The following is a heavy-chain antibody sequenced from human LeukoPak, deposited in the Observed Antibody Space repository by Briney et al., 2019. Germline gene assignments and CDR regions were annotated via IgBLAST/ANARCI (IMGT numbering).Heavy chain of an antibody. CDR1: GFTFSSYG. V-gene: IGHV3-30*18. D-gene: IGHD1-1*01. J-gene: IGHJ4*02. Sequence: GGSLRLPCAASGFTFSSYGMHWVRQAPGKGLEWVAVISYDGSNKYYADSVKGRFTISRDNSKNTLYLQMNSLRAEDTAVYYCAKDQGTWGQGTLVTVSS. CDR2: ISYDGSNK. CDR3: AKDQGT.